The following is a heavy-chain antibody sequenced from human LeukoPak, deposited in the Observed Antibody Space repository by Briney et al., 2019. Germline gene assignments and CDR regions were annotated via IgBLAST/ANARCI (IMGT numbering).Heavy chain of an antibody. CDR1: GFTFSSYS. V-gene: IGHV3-21*01. J-gene: IGHJ4*02. CDR3: ARDVSYYDSSGYYYRLYYFDY. Sequence: GGSLRLSCAASGFTFSSYSMNWVRQAPGKGLEWVSAISGSSSYIYYADSVKGRFTISRDNAKNSLYLQMNSLRAEDTAVYYCARDVSYYDSSGYYYRLYYFDYWGQGTLVTVSS. D-gene: IGHD3-22*01. CDR2: ISGSSSYI.